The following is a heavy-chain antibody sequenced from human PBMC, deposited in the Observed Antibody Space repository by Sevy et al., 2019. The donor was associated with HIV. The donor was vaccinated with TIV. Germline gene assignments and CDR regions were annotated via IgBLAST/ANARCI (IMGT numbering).Heavy chain of an antibody. CDR1: GYTLRELS. J-gene: IGHJ4*02. CDR2: IDPEDGET. V-gene: IGHV1-24*01. D-gene: IGHD3-22*01. Sequence: ASVKVSCKVSGYTLRELSIHWVRQAPGKGLEWMGRIDPEDGETIYAQKFQGRVTLTEDKYTETAYMELRSLKTEDTAVYYCATTREYYEDSSGYLDFWGQGTLVTVSS. CDR3: ATTREYYEDSSGYLDF.